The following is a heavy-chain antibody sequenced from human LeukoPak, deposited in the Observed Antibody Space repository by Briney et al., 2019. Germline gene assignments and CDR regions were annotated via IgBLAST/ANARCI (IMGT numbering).Heavy chain of an antibody. Sequence: GGSLRLSCAASGFTFSSYAMSWVRQAPGKGLEWVSYISGSGSITYYADSVKRRYTISGDNTKNTLYLNMNSRSAAEPAQYFGAKGVATGDPFDYWGQGTLVTVS. CDR1: GFTFSSYA. D-gene: IGHD5-12*01. CDR3: AKGVATGDPFDY. V-gene: IGHV3-23*01. J-gene: IGHJ4*02. CDR2: ISGSGSIT.